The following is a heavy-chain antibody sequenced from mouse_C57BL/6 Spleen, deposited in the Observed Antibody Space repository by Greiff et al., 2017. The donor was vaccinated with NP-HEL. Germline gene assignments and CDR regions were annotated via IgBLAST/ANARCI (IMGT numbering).Heavy chain of an antibody. Sequence: VQLQQPGAELVRPGSSVKLSCKASGYTFTSYWMHWVKQRPIQGLEWIGNIDPSDSETHYNQKFKDKATLTVDKSSSTAYMQRSSLTSEDSAVYYCARTGNWDGYYAMDYWGQGTSVTVSS. CDR1: GYTFTSYW. CDR3: ARTGNWDGYYAMDY. D-gene: IGHD4-1*01. V-gene: IGHV1-52*01. CDR2: IDPSDSET. J-gene: IGHJ4*01.